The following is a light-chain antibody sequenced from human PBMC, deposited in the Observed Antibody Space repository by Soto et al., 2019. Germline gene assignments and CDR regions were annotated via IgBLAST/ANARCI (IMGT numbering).Light chain of an antibody. CDR3: QQRHMWPIP. CDR1: QSVSSSY. Sequence: EIVLTQSPGTLSLSPGERATLSCRASQSVSSSYLAWYQQKPGQAPRLLIYDSYNRATGIPPRFSSSGSGTDFTLTISSLEPEDSAVYYCQQRHMWPIPFGQGTRLEVK. J-gene: IGKJ5*01. CDR2: DSY. V-gene: IGKV3D-20*02.